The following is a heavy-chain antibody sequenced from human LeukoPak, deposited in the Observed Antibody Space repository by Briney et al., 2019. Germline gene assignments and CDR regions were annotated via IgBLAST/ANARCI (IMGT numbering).Heavy chain of an antibody. CDR2: IYYSGST. Sequence: ASETLSLTCTVSGGSISSYYWSWIRQPPGKGLEWIGDIYYSGSTNYNPSLKSRVTISVDTSKNQFSLKLSSVTAADTAVYYCARHSGGGQQLVETVDYYYYYGMDVWGQGTAVTVSS. CDR1: GGSISSYY. J-gene: IGHJ6*02. D-gene: IGHD6-13*01. CDR3: ARHSGGGQQLVETVDYYYYYGMDV. V-gene: IGHV4-59*08.